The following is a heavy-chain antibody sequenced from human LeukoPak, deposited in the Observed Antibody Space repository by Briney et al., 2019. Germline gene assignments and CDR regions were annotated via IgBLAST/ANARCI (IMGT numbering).Heavy chain of an antibody. Sequence: GGSLRLSCAASGFTFSSYGMSWVRQAPGKGLEWVAVISYDGSNKYYADSVKGRFTISRDNSKNTLYLQMNSLRAEDTAVYYCAKDDYGDYTGGYYYYMDVWGKGTTVTVSS. J-gene: IGHJ6*03. CDR2: ISYDGSNK. CDR3: AKDDYGDYTGGYYYYMDV. V-gene: IGHV3-30*18. D-gene: IGHD4-17*01. CDR1: GFTFSSYG.